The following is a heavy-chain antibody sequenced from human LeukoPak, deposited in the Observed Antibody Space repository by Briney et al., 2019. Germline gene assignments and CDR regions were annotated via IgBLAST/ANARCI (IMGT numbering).Heavy chain of an antibody. CDR2: ISYDGTNE. CDR3: ARRSSSTWYFSFDY. J-gene: IGHJ4*02. Sequence: GRSLRLSCAASGFSFSRYGMHWVRQAPGKGLEWVSFISYDGTNEDYADSVKGRFTISRDNSKNTLYLQMNSLRAEDTAVYYCARRSSSTWYFSFDYWGQGTLVTVSS. V-gene: IGHV3-30*03. CDR1: GFSFSRYG. D-gene: IGHD6-13*01.